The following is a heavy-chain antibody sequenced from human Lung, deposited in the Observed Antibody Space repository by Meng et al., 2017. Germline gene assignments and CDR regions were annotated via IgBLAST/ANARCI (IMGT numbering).Heavy chain of an antibody. D-gene: IGHD6-13*01. J-gene: IGHJ4*02. V-gene: IGHV1-2*03. CDR1: GDKSHVYY. CDR3: ASDENISAAGTHFFDY. CDR2: INPKSGDT. Sequence: RPARSEEYVNTLGVQLKDACKPAGDKSHVYYIDWLPRSPGHGLEWMGRINPKSGDTHYAHNFQAMATMTGDTSISTAYMVLSGLRSDATAIYDCASDENISAAGTHFFDYWGQGTLVTVSS.